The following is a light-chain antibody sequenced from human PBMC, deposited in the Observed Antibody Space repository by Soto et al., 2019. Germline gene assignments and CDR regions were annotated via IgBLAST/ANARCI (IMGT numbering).Light chain of an antibody. J-gene: IGKJ2*01. CDR2: AAS. Sequence: DILMTQSPASLSASVGDTVTITCRASQGIDKFLAWFQQKAGKAPKSLIYAASSLQNGVPSKFSGSGSETNFTLTITNLQPADFATYYCQQYSTYPRTFSQGTRLEIK. CDR1: QGIDKF. V-gene: IGKV1-16*02. CDR3: QQYSTYPRT.